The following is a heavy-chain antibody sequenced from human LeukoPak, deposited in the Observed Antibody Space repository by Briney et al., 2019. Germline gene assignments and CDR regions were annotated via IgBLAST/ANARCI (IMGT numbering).Heavy chain of an antibody. Sequence: SETLSLTCTVSGGSISSGSYYWSWIRQPAGKGLEWIGRIYTSGSTNYNPSLKSRVTISVDTSKNQFSLKLSSVTAADTAVYYCARWIGYCSSTSCFYYFDYWGQGTLVAVSS. D-gene: IGHD2-2*03. CDR3: ARWIGYCSSTSCFYYFDY. CDR1: GGSISSGSYY. CDR2: IYTSGST. J-gene: IGHJ4*02. V-gene: IGHV4-61*02.